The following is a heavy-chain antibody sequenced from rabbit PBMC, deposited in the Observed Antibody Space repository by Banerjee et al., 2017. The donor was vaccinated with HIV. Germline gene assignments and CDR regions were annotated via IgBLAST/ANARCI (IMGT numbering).Heavy chain of an antibody. V-gene: IGHV1S45*01. J-gene: IGHJ6*01. Sequence: QEQLEESGGDLVKPGASLTLTCTASGFSFSSSYWMCWVRQAPGKGLEWIVCIDTHSGDTAYSAYAARGLFTTSKTSSTVVPQQTTRPTAAAAAYFCCGRCASLADYGDVSLWGQGTLVTVS. CDR1: GFSFSSSYW. D-gene: IGHD2-1*01. CDR2: IDTHSGDTA. CDR3: GRCASLADYGDVSL.